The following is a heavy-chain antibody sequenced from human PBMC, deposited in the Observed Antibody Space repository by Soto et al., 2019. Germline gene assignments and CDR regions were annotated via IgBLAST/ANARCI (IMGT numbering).Heavy chain of an antibody. J-gene: IGHJ4*02. Sequence: SETLSLTCTVSGGSISSYYWSWIRQPPGKGLEWIWYIYYSGSTNYNPSLKSRVTISVDTSKNQFSLELNSVTAADTAVYYCARAPSGDKVDYWGQGILVTV. V-gene: IGHV4-59*08. D-gene: IGHD7-27*01. CDR3: ARAPSGDKVDY. CDR2: IYYSGST. CDR1: GGSISSYY.